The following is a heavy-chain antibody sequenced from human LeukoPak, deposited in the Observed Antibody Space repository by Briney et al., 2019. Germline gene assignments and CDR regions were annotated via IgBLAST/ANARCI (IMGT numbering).Heavy chain of an antibody. V-gene: IGHV1-2*02. D-gene: IGHD6-25*01. CDR3: ARGGSSGRIAFDI. CDR2: IKPNSGGT. CDR1: GYTLTGYY. Sequence: ASVKVSCKASGYTLTGYYMHWVRQAPGQGLEWMGWIKPNSGGTNYAQKFQGRVTMTRDTSTSTAYMELRSLRSDDTAVYYCARGGSSGRIAFDIWGQGTMVTVSS. J-gene: IGHJ3*02.